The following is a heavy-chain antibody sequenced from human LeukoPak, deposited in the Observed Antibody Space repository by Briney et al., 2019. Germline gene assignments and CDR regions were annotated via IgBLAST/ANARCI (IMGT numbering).Heavy chain of an antibody. CDR2: ISSDTSYT. D-gene: IGHD3-10*01. CDR3: ARVLGVYGSASYYFDY. J-gene: IGHJ4*02. CDR1: GFTFSSFW. V-gene: IGHV3-21*04. Sequence: PGGSLRLSCAASGFTFSSFWVHWVRQVPGKGLEWVSHISSDTSYTNYADSVKGRFTISRDNAKNSLYLQMNSLRAEDAAVYYCARVLGVYGSASYYFDYWGQGTLVTVSS.